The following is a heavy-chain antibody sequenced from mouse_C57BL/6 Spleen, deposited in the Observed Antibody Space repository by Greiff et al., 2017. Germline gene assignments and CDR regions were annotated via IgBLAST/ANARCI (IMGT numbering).Heavy chain of an antibody. CDR1: GYTFTDYE. J-gene: IGHJ3*01. CDR3: TRGLWFAY. CDR2: IDPETGGT. V-gene: IGHV1-15*01. Sequence: QVQLKESGAELVRPGASVTLSCKASGYTFTDYEMHWVKQTPVHGLEWIGAIDPETGGTAYNQKFKGKAILTADKSSSTAYMELRSLTSEDSAVYYCTRGLWFAYWVQGTLVTVSA.